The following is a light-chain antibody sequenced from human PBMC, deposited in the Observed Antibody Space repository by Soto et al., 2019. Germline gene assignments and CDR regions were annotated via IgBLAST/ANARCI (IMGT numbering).Light chain of an antibody. Sequence: QSVLAQPASVSGSPGQSIAISCTGTSSDVGANNYVSWYQQHPGKAPKLIVHEVSDRPSGVSDRFSGSKSGNTASLTISGLQAEDEADYYCSSYTGAYTLGFGTGTKVTVL. J-gene: IGLJ1*01. CDR2: EVS. CDR1: SSDVGANNY. CDR3: SSYTGAYTLG. V-gene: IGLV2-14*01.